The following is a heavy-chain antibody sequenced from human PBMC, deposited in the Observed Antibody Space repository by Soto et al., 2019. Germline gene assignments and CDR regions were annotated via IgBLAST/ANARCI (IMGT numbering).Heavy chain of an antibody. D-gene: IGHD3-3*01. J-gene: IGHJ6*02. Sequence: GGSLRLSCAASGFTFSSYSMNWVRQAPGKGLEWVSYISSSSSTIYYADSVKGRFTISRDNAKNSLYLQMNSLRDEDTAVYYCARDGRFNYDFWSGQYLGGYGMDVWGQGTTVTVSS. V-gene: IGHV3-48*02. CDR3: ARDGRFNYDFWSGQYLGGYGMDV. CDR1: GFTFSSYS. CDR2: ISSSSSTI.